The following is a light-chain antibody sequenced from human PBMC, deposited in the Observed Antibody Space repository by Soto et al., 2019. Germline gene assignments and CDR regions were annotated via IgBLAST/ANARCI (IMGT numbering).Light chain of an antibody. Sequence: EIVLTQSPGTLSLSPGERATLSCRASQSITNNYLAWYQQKPGQAPRLLIYDASSRATGIPDRFSGSGSGTDFTRTISRLEPEDFAMCYCQQYGSSPPNTFGQGTRLEMK. CDR1: QSITNNY. V-gene: IGKV3-20*01. CDR2: DAS. J-gene: IGKJ5*01. CDR3: QQYGSSPPNT.